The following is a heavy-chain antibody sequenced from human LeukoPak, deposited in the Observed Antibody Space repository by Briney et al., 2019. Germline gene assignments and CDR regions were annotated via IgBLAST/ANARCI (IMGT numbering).Heavy chain of an antibody. CDR3: AAIAAAGTGYYCFDY. CDR2: IIPILGIA. J-gene: IGHJ4*02. CDR1: GGTFSSYA. Sequence: SVKVSCKASGGTFSSYAISWVRQAPGQGLEWMGRIIPILGIANYAQKFQGRVTITADKSTSTAYMELSSLRSEDTAVYYCAAIAAAGTGYYCFDYWGQGTLVTVSS. V-gene: IGHV1-69*04. D-gene: IGHD6-13*01.